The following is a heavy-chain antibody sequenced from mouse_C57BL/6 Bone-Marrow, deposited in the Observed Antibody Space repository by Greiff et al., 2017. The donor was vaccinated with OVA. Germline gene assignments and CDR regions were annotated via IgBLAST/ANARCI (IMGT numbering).Heavy chain of an antibody. J-gene: IGHJ4*01. CDR2: ISNGGGST. CDR1: GFTFSDYY. V-gene: IGHV5-12*01. Sequence: EVMLVESGGGLVQPGGSLKLSCAASGFTFSDYYMYWVRQTPEKRLEWVAYISNGGGSTYYPDTVKGRFTISRDNAKNTLYLQMSRLKSEDTAMYYCARHWDYGSSYRAMDYWGQGTSVTVSS. D-gene: IGHD1-1*01. CDR3: ARHWDYGSSYRAMDY.